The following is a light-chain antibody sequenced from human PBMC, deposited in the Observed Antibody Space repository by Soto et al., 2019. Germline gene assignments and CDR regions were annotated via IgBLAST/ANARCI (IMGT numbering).Light chain of an antibody. CDR1: SSDVGSYNR. CDR3: NSYTSSSTYD. Sequence: QSVLTQPPSVSGSPGQSVTISCTGTSSDVGSYNRVSWYQQPPGTAPKLMIYEVSNRPSGVPDRFSGPKSGNTASLTISGLQAEDEADYYCNSYTSSSTYDFGTGTKVTVL. J-gene: IGLJ1*01. V-gene: IGLV2-18*02. CDR2: EVS.